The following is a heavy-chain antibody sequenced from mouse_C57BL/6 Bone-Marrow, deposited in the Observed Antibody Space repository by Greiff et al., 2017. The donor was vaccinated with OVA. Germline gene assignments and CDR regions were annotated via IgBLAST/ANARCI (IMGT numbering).Heavy chain of an antibody. Sequence: EVNVVESGGGLVQSGRSLRLSCATSGFTFSDFYMEWVRQAPGKGLAWIAASRNKANDYTTVYSAPVKGRFIVSRDTSHTSLYLPRNALMAEDTAIYDGAGDAFGDCCAMDGWGQGTTVTVAS. D-gene: IGHD3-1*01. CDR2: SRNKANDYTT. CDR3: AGDAFGDCCAMDG. J-gene: IGHJ4*01. CDR1: GFTFSDFY. V-gene: IGHV7-1*01.